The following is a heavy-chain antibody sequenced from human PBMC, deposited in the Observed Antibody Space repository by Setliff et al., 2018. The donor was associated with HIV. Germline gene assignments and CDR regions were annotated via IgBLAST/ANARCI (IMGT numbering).Heavy chain of an antibody. V-gene: IGHV1-3*04. CDR3: ANGGSGGQFDY. CDR1: GYTFTSYA. CDR2: INTGNENT. J-gene: IGHJ4*02. Sequence: ASVKVSCKASGYTFTSYAMHWVRQAPGQRLEWMGWINTGNENTRYSQKFQGRVSIIRDTSASTAYMEMSSLRSEDTAVYYCANGGSGGQFDYWGQGTLVTSPQ. D-gene: IGHD3-16*01.